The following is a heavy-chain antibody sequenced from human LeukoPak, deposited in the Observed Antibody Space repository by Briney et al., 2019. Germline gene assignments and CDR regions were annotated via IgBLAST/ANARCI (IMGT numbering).Heavy chain of an antibody. J-gene: IGHJ1*01. V-gene: IGHV4-34*01. D-gene: IGHD2-2*01. CDR1: GGSFSGYY. CDR2: INHSGST. Sequence: SETLSLTCAVSGGSFSGYYWSWIRQPPGKGLEWIGEINHSGSTNYNPSLKSRVTISVDTSKNQFSLKLSSVTAADTAVYYCARAASLGYCSSTSCYAPPGYFQHWGQGTLVTVSS. CDR3: ARAASLGYCSSTSCYAPPGYFQH.